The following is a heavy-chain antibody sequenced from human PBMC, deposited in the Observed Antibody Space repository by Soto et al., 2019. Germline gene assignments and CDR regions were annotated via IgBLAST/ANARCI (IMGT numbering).Heavy chain of an antibody. J-gene: IGHJ3*02. D-gene: IGHD3-10*01. CDR2: IIPIFGTA. Sequence: QVQLVQSGAEVKKPGSSVKVSCKASGGTFSSYAISWVRQAPGQGLEWMGGIIPIFGTANYAQKFQGRVTITADESTSTAYMELSSLRSEDTAVYYCARDGTYYYGSGSVGNRDAFDIWGQGTMVTVSS. CDR3: ARDGTYYYGSGSVGNRDAFDI. CDR1: GGTFSSYA. V-gene: IGHV1-69*12.